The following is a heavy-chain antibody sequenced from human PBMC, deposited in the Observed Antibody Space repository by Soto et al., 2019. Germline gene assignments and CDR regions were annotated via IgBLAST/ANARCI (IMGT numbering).Heavy chain of an antibody. V-gene: IGHV4-4*02. J-gene: IGHJ4*02. Sequence: QVQLQESGPELVKPSGTLSLTCAVSGGSISSSNWWSWVRQPPGKGLEWIGEIYHSGSTNYNPSLKSRVTISADKSKNQFSLKLSSVTAADTAVYYCARAPGHSSSWYPFDYWGQGTLVTVSS. CDR2: IYHSGST. CDR1: GGSISSSNW. CDR3: ARAPGHSSSWYPFDY. D-gene: IGHD6-13*01.